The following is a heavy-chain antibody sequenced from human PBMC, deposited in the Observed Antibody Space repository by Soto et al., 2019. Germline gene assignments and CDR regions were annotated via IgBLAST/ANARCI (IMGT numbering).Heavy chain of an antibody. V-gene: IGHV1-46*01. CDR2: INPSGATT. J-gene: IGHJ4*02. CDR3: ARRDCFSSSCYFKY. CDR1: GYTFTSYY. D-gene: IGHD2-2*01. Sequence: QVSLVQSGAEVKKPGASVKVSCKASGYTFTSYYVHWVRQAPGQRLEWMGIINPSGATTTYAQNFQGRVAMTRDTSTSTVYMELSSLRYEDTAVYYCARRDCFSSSCYFKYWGQGTLVTVSS.